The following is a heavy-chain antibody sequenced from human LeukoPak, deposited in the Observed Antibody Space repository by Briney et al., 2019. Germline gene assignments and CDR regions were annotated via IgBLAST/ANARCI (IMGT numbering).Heavy chain of an antibody. CDR3: ARAPRMVHFDY. J-gene: IGHJ4*02. CDR1: GLTVSSNY. V-gene: IGHV3-53*01. CDR2: LYIGGST. D-gene: IGHD6-13*01. Sequence: PGGSLRLSCAASGLTVSSNYMTWVRQAPGKGLEWVSVLYIGGSTHYADSVKGRFTISRDNSKNTLYLQMNSLRAEDTAVYYCARAPRMVHFDYWGQGTLVTVSS.